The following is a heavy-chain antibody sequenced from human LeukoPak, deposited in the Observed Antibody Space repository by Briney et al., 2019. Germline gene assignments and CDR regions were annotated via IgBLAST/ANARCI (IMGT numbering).Heavy chain of an antibody. D-gene: IGHD1-26*01. CDR3: AKEGATSFDPFDY. Sequence: GGSLRHSCAASGFTFSSYAMSWVRQAPGKGLEWVLAISGSAGSTYYADSVKGRFTISRDNSKNTLYLQMNSLRAEDTAVYYCAKEGATSFDPFDYWGQGTLVTVSS. J-gene: IGHJ4*02. CDR1: GFTFSSYA. CDR2: ISGSAGST. V-gene: IGHV3-23*01.